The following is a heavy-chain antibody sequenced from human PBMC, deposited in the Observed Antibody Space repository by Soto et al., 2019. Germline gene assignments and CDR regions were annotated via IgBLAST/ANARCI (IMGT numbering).Heavy chain of an antibody. CDR2: ISGSGGST. Sequence: VGSLRLSCAASGFTFSSYAMSWVRQAPGKGLEWVSAISGSGGSTYYADSVKGRFTISRDNSKNTLYLQMNSLRAEDTAVYYCAKDREYGDFFDYWGQGTLVTVSS. V-gene: IGHV3-23*01. CDR3: AKDREYGDFFDY. J-gene: IGHJ4*02. CDR1: GFTFSSYA. D-gene: IGHD4-17*01.